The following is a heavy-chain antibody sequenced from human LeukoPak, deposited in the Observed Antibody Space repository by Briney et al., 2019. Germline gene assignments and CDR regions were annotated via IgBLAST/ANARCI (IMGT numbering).Heavy chain of an antibody. CDR3: ASESTMVRGVRYYYMDV. V-gene: IGHV1-69*13. Sequence: SVKVSCKASGGTFSSYAISWVRQAPGQGLEWMGGIIPIFGTANYAQKFQGRVTITADESTSTAYMELSSLRSEDTAVYYCASESTMVRGVRYYYMDVWGKGTTVTISS. D-gene: IGHD3-10*01. J-gene: IGHJ6*03. CDR2: IIPIFGTA. CDR1: GGTFSSYA.